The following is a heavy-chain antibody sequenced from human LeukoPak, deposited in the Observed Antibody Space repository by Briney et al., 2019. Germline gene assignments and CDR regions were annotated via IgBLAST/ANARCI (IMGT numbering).Heavy chain of an antibody. D-gene: IGHD3-10*01. CDR2: INPSGGST. CDR1: GYIFTSYY. V-gene: IGHV1-46*01. CDR3: ARGPRITLVRGGQWYHYMDV. Sequence: ASVKVSCKASGYIFTSYYMHWVRQAPGQGLEWMGIINPSGGSTSYAQKFQGRVTMTRDTSTSTVYMELSSLRSEDTAVYYCARGPRITLVRGGQWYHYMDVWGKGTTVTISS. J-gene: IGHJ6*03.